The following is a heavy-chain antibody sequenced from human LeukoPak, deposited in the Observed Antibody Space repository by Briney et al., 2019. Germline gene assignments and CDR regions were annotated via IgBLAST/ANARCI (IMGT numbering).Heavy chain of an antibody. V-gene: IGHV1-2*04. CDR1: GYTFTGYY. Sequence: ASVKVSCKASGYTFTGYYMHWVRQAPGQGLEWMGWINPNSGGTNYAQKFQGWVTMTRDTSISTAYMELSRLRSDDTAVYYCARAGGDYGSGSYYEGVYYFDYWGQGTLVTVSS. CDR3: ARAGGDYGSGSYYEGVYYFDY. D-gene: IGHD3-10*01. CDR2: INPNSGGT. J-gene: IGHJ4*02.